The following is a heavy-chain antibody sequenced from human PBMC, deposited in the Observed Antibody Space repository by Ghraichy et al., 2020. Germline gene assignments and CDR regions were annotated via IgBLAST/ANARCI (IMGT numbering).Heavy chain of an antibody. D-gene: IGHD3-3*01. CDR3: ARAPDTYYDFWSGYYSNWFDL. CDR2: MYYNGNT. Sequence: SETLSLTCTVSGGSISSSGNYWVWIRQPPGKGLEWIGTMYYNGNTYYNPSLTSRVTISADTSKNQLSLRLSSVTATDTAVYFCARAPDTYYDFWSGYYSNWFDLWGQGTLVTVSS. J-gene: IGHJ5*02. V-gene: IGHV4-39*01. CDR1: GGSISSSGNY.